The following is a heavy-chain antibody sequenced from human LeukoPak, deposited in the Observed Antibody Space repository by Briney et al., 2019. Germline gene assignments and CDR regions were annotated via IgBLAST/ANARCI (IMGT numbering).Heavy chain of an antibody. CDR2: IYYSGNT. J-gene: IGHJ5*02. D-gene: IGHD1-26*01. CDR3: ARTWGLPSNWFDP. Sequence: SETLSLTCTVSGGSISSSNYYWGWIRQPPGKGLEWIGSIYYSGNTYYSPSLKSRVTISVDTSKSQFSLKLNSVTAADTAVYYCARTWGLPSNWFDPWGQGTLVTVSS. CDR1: GGSISSSNYY. V-gene: IGHV4-39*07.